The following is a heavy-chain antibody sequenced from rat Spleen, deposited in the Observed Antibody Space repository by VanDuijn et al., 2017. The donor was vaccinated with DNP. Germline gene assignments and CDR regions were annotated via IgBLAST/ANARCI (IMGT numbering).Heavy chain of an antibody. V-gene: IGHV5-25*01. J-gene: IGHJ3*01. CDR1: GFTFNNYY. CDR3: ARHGLITSRDWFAY. CDR2: ISPSGGST. D-gene: IGHD1-10*01. Sequence: EVQLVESGGGLVQPGRSLKLSCAASGFTFNNYYMAWVRQAPTKGLEWVASISPSGGSTYYRDSVKGRFTVSRDNAKSSLYLQMDSLRSEDTATYYCARHGLITSRDWFAYWGQGTLVTVSS.